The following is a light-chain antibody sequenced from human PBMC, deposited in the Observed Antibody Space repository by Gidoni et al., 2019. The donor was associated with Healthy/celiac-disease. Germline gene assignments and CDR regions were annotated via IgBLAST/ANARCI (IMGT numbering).Light chain of an antibody. CDR1: NIGSKS. CDR3: QVWDSSSDRVV. V-gene: IGLV3-21*02. J-gene: IGLJ2*01. Sequence: SYVLTHPPSVSVPPGQTAGITCGGNNIGSKSVHWYQQRPGQAPVLVVYDDSDRPSGIPERFSGSNSGNTATLTISRVEAGDEADYYCQVWDSSSDRVVFGGGTKLTVL. CDR2: DDS.